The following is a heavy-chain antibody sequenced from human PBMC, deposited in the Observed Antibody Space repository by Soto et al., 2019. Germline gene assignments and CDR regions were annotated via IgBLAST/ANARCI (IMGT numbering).Heavy chain of an antibody. D-gene: IGHD2-21*01. CDR1: GFTFSGSA. Sequence: EVQLVESGGGLVQPGGSLTLSCAASGFTFSGSAMLWVRQASGKGLEWVGRIRNKTNSHATEYPASVKGRFTISRDDSKNTAYLQMNSLKAEDTAVYHCATHTRDGYNDEYYFDYWGRGTLVTVSS. J-gene: IGHJ4*02. CDR2: IRNKTNSHAT. V-gene: IGHV3-73*02. CDR3: ATHTRDGYNDEYYFDY.